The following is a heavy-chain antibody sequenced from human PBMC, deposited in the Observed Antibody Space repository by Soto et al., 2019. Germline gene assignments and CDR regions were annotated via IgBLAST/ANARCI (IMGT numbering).Heavy chain of an antibody. CDR3: ARDTESSSWSYYYYYGMDV. CDR1: GYTFTGYY. V-gene: IGHV1-2*02. J-gene: IGHJ6*02. D-gene: IGHD6-13*01. Sequence: SVKLSCEASGYTFTGYYIPWVRQAPGQGLEWTGWINPSSGGTNYAEKFQGRVTMTRDTSISTDYMELRRLRDEDKAVYYCARDTESSSWSYYYYYGMDVWGQGTTVTV. CDR2: INPSSGGT.